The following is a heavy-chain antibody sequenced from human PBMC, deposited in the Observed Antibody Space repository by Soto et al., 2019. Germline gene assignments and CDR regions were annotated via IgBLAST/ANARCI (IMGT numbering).Heavy chain of an antibody. CDR3: AGGYSYSPGFYFDY. V-gene: IGHV3-33*08. CDR1: GFTFSSYA. D-gene: IGHD5-18*01. CDR2: IWYDGSNQ. J-gene: IGHJ4*02. Sequence: PGGSLRLSCAASGFTFSSYAMHWVRQAPGKGLEWVAVIWYDGSNQYYADSVKGRITISRDNSKNTLYLQMNSLRAEDTAVYYCAGGYSYSPGFYFDYWGQGAPVTVSS.